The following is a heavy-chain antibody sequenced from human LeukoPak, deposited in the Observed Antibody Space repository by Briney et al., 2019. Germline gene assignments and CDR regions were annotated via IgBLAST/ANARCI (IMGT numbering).Heavy chain of an antibody. D-gene: IGHD5-24*01. J-gene: IGHJ4*02. CDR1: GGTFSSYA. Sequence: GSSVKVSCKASGGTFSSYAISWVRQAPGQGLEWMGRINPNSGGTNYAQKFQGRVTMTRDTSISTAYMELSRLRSDDTAVYYCARGQDGYNDDYWGQGTLVTVSS. CDR3: ARGQDGYNDDY. CDR2: INPNSGGT. V-gene: IGHV1-2*06.